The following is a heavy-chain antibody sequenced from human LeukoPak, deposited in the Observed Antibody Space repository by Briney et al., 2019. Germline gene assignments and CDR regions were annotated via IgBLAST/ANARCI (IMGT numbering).Heavy chain of an antibody. CDR2: IGSGGSTI. V-gene: IGHV3-48*04. D-gene: IGHD3-10*01. CDR1: GFTFDTYG. Sequence: GGSLRLSCAASGFTFDTYGMNWVRQAPGKGLEWLSHIGSGGSTIYYADSVTGRFTISRDNAKNTLYLQMNSLRAEDTAVYYCAKRPGMGSNWYFDLWGRGTLVTVSS. J-gene: IGHJ2*01. CDR3: AKRPGMGSNWYFDL.